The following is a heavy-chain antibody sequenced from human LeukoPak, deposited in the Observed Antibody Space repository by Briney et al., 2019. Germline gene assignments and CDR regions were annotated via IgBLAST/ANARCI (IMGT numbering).Heavy chain of an antibody. CDR3: ASTGRFGESYDY. J-gene: IGHJ4*02. D-gene: IGHD3-10*01. CDR1: GFTCSSYS. V-gene: IGHV3-21*01. Sequence: GGSLRLSCAASGFTCSSYSMNWVRQAPGKGLEWVSSISSSSSYIYYADSVKGRFTISRDNAKNSLYLQMNSLRAEDTAVYYCASTGRFGESYDYWGQGTLVTVSS. CDR2: ISSSSSYI.